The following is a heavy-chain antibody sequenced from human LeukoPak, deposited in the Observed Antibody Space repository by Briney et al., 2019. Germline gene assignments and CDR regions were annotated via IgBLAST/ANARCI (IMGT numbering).Heavy chain of an antibody. CDR1: GFTVSSIY. CDR3: ARRFLNLLRGVIGAFDI. CDR2: MDSGGTT. V-gene: IGHV3-66*01. Sequence: GGSLRLSCAASGFTVSSIYMRWVRQAPGKGLEWGSVMDSGGTTYYADCVEGRFTISRDNSKNTLYLQINRLSGEDTAVYYCARRFLNLLRGVIGAFDIWGQGTMVTVSS. J-gene: IGHJ3*02. D-gene: IGHD3-10*01.